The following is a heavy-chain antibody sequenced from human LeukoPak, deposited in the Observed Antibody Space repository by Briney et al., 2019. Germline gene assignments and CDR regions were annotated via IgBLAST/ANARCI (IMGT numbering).Heavy chain of an antibody. D-gene: IGHD6-19*01. CDR1: GGSFSGYY. Sequence: SETLSLTCAVYGGSFSGYYWSWIRQPPGKGLEWIGEINHSGSTNYNPSLKSRVTISVDTSKNQFPLKLSSVTAADTAVYYCARGQRLAVAGIGYWGQGTLVTVSS. V-gene: IGHV4-34*01. CDR3: ARGQRLAVAGIGY. J-gene: IGHJ4*02. CDR2: INHSGST.